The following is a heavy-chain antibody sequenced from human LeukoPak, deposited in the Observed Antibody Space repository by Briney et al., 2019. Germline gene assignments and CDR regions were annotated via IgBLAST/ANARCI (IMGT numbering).Heavy chain of an antibody. CDR1: GFTFSSYE. CDR2: ISSGSSTI. D-gene: IGHD2-2*01. Sequence: QPGGSLRLSCAASGFTFSSYEMSWVRQAPGKGLEWVSYISSGSSTIYYADSVKGRFTISRDNAKNSLYLQMNSLRAEDTAVYYCARDRYCSTTSCSPTGLAYWGQGTLVTVSS. J-gene: IGHJ4*02. V-gene: IGHV3-48*03. CDR3: ARDRYCSTTSCSPTGLAY.